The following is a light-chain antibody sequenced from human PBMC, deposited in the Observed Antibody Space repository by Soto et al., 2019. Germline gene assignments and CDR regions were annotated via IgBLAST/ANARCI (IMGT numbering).Light chain of an antibody. Sequence: DIQVTQSPSTLSASVGDRVTINCRASQNINDWLAWYQQKSGKAPKVLIYKASSLGSGVPSRFSGSGSGTEFTLTISSLQTEDFATYYCQQYGANSPWTFGQGTKVESK. CDR3: QQYGANSPWT. V-gene: IGKV1-5*03. CDR1: QNINDW. J-gene: IGKJ1*01. CDR2: KAS.